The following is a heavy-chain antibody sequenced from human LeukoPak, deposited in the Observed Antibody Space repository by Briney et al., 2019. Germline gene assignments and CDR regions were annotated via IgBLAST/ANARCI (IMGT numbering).Heavy chain of an antibody. J-gene: IGHJ6*03. D-gene: IGHD5-24*01. CDR2: IKQDGSAK. Sequence: GGSLRLSCAASGFTFSSHWVNWVRQAPGKGLEWVASIKQDGSAKSYVDSVTGRFTISRDNAKNSLYLEMNSLRAEDTAVYYCAKTRDRRDGYNFYFYYYMDVWGKGTTVTVSS. CDR3: AKTRDRRDGYNFYFYYYMDV. V-gene: IGHV3-7*01. CDR1: GFTFSSHW.